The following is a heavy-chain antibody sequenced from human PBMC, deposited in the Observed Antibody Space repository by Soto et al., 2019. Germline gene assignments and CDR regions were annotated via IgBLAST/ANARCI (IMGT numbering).Heavy chain of an antibody. Sequence: ASVKVSCKSSGYTFTGYYIHWVRQAPGQGLEWMGWINPNSGGTNYAQKFQGWVTMTRDTSISTAYMELSRLRSDGTAVYYCARGGCGGDCYSDYWGQGTLVTVSS. CDR3: ARGGCGGDCYSDY. CDR2: INPNSGGT. CDR1: GYTFTGYY. D-gene: IGHD2-21*02. V-gene: IGHV1-2*04. J-gene: IGHJ4*02.